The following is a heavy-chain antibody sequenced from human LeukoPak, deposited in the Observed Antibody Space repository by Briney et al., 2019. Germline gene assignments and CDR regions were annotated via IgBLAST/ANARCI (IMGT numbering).Heavy chain of an antibody. CDR1: GYRFTDYW. D-gene: IGHD1-1*01. CDR2: IFPGDSDT. Sequence: GESLKISCKASGYRFTDYWIGWVRQMPGKGLEWMAIIFPGDSDTRYSPSFQGQVTISADKSISTAYLQWNSLKASDTAMYYCVTHRTAWYYIDYWAQGSLVTVSS. J-gene: IGHJ4*02. CDR3: VTHRTAWYYIDY. V-gene: IGHV5-51*01.